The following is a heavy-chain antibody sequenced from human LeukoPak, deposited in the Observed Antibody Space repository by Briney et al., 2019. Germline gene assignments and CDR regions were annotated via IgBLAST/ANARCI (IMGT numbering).Heavy chain of an antibody. V-gene: IGHV3-23*01. CDR1: GFSFSSFA. J-gene: IGHJ6*02. D-gene: IGHD2-21*02. Sequence: GGSLRLSCAASGFSFSSFAMTWVRQAPGKGLEWVSAISSSGGSTYYADSVKGRFTISRDNSKNTLYLQMNGLRAEDTAVYYCVTERCGGDCYPRAYYYFGMDVWGQGTTVTVSS. CDR2: ISSSGGST. CDR3: VTERCGGDCYPRAYYYFGMDV.